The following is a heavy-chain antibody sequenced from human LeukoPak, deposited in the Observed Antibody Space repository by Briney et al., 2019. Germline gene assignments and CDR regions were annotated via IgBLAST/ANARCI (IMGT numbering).Heavy chain of an antibody. CDR2: IRYDGSNK. Sequence: GGSLRPSCAASGFTFSSYGMHWVRQAPGKGPEWVAFIRYDGSNKYYADSVKGRFTISRDNSKNTLYLQMNSLRAEDTAVYYCAREGDGYNYEGAFDIWGQGTMVTVSS. CDR3: AREGDGYNYEGAFDI. J-gene: IGHJ3*02. V-gene: IGHV3-30*02. D-gene: IGHD5-24*01. CDR1: GFTFSSYG.